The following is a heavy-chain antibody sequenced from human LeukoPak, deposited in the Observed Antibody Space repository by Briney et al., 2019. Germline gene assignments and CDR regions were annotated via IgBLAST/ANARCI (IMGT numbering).Heavy chain of an antibody. CDR1: GGSFGGYY. Sequence: LSLTCAVYGGSFGGYYWSWICQPPGKGLEWISYVGISSGNTKYADSVKGRFTISGDSAKDLVFLQMNRLRVEDTAVYYCARDHRYAFDNWGQGTLVTVSS. V-gene: IGHV3-11*06. D-gene: IGHD5-12*01. CDR2: VGISSGNT. J-gene: IGHJ4*02. CDR3: ARDHRYAFDN.